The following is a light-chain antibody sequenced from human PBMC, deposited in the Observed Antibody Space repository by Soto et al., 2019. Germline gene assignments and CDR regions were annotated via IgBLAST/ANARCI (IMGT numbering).Light chain of an antibody. V-gene: IGLV2-14*01. CDR2: EVS. J-gene: IGLJ1*01. Sequence: QSVLTQPASVSGSPGQSITISCTGTSSDVGGYNYVSWYQQHPGKAPKLMIYEVSNRPSGVSNRFSGSKSGNTASLTISGLQAEDEADYYCSSYTSSSIDYVFGTGTQLPS. CDR1: SSDVGGYNY. CDR3: SSYTSSSIDYV.